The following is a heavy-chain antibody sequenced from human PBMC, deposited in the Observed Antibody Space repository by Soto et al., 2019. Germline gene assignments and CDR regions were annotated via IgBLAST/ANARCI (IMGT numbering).Heavy chain of an antibody. D-gene: IGHD5-12*01. CDR3: ARSSGDKGATSEGFAP. CDR1: GYIFVNYG. Sequence: ASVKVSCKASGYIFVNYGIAWVRQATGQGLEWMGWMNPNSGNTGYAQKFQGRVTMTRNTSISTAYMELSSLRSEDTAVYYCARSSGDKGATSEGFAPGGQGPLVTVPS. CDR2: MNPNSGNT. V-gene: IGHV1-8*02. J-gene: IGHJ5*02.